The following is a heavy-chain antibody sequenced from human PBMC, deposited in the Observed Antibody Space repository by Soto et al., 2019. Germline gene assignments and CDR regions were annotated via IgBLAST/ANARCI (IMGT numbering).Heavy chain of an antibody. CDR1: GFTFSSYA. CDR2: IDNSGGIT. J-gene: IGHJ4*02. D-gene: IGHD3-22*01. Sequence: GSLRLSCAGSGFTFSSYAIGWVRQAPGKGLEWVSTIDNSGGITYYADSVKGRFTISRDNSKNTLYLQMNSLRAEDTAVYYCAKDSLYYYDKGYYFDYWGQGTLVTVSS. CDR3: AKDSLYYYDKGYYFDY. V-gene: IGHV3-23*01.